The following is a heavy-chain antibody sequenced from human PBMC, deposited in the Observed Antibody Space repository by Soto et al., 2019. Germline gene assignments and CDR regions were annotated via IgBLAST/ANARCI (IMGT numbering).Heavy chain of an antibody. D-gene: IGHD6-13*01. Sequence: SETLSLTCAVYGGSFSGYYWSWIRQPPGEGLEWIGEINHSGSTNYNPSLKSRVTISVDTSKNQFSLKLSSVTAAETAVYYSARCLIAAAGTAGLTHYRRFDAWGQGNLVTVSS. CDR2: INHSGST. CDR3: ARCLIAAAGTAGLTHYRRFDA. J-gene: IGHJ5*02. CDR1: GGSFSGYY. V-gene: IGHV4-34*01.